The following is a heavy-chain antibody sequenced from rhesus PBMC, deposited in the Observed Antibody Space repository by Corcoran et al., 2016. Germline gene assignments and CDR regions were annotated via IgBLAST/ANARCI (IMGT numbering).Heavy chain of an antibody. V-gene: IGHV4-76*01. CDR3: ARDSGCTGSGCHDAFDF. D-gene: IGHD2-21*01. CDR2: IYGTSGST. J-gene: IGHJ3*01. CDR1: GGSISSGYD. Sequence: QVQLQESGPGVVKPSETLSLTCAVSGGSISSGYDWSWIRQPPGKGLEWIGFIYGTSGSTNYNPSLKNRVTISKDASKNQFSLKLSSVTAADTAVYYGARDSGCTGSGCHDAFDFWGQGLRVTVSS.